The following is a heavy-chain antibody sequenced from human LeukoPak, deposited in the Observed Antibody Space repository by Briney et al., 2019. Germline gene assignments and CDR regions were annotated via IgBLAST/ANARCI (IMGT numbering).Heavy chain of an antibody. CDR2: ISAYNGNR. D-gene: IGHD3-3*01. CDR1: GYTFTSYG. J-gene: IGHJ4*02. CDR3: AREGGVTYYDFWSGYYTALYYFDY. V-gene: IGHV1-18*01. Sequence: ASVKVSCKASGYTFTSYGISWVRQAPGQGLEWMGWISAYNGNRNYAQKLQGRVTMTTDTSTSTAYMELRSLRSDDTAVYYCAREGGVTYYDFWSGYYTALYYFDYWGQGTLVTVSS.